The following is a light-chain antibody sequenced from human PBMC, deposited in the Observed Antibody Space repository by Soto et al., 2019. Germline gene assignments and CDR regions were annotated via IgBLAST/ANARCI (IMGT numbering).Light chain of an antibody. CDR2: WAS. CDR1: QSLLYRANNRNY. CDR3: QQDYATRLIT. J-gene: IGKJ4*01. Sequence: DIVMTQSPDSLAVSLGERATIDCKSSQSLLYRANNRNYLAWYQQKPGQPPKLLIYWASTRESGVTDRFSGSGSGTDFTLTCSSLQAEDVAVYYCQQDYATRLITLGGGTNVLIK. V-gene: IGKV4-1*01.